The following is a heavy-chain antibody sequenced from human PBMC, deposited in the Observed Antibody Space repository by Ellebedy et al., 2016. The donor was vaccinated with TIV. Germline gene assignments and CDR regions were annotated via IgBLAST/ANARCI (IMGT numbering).Heavy chain of an antibody. CDR3: SSPVTPWYSMDV. V-gene: IGHV3-73*01. J-gene: IGHJ6*03. D-gene: IGHD3-10*01. CDR1: GFTLSDSA. CDR2: VRSKANSDAT. Sequence: GESLKIPCAASGFTLSDSAVHWVSQAPGQGLQWIGRVRSKANSDATEYDPSLKGRFSISRDDSKNTAHLQMDILKTEDTAMYFCSSPVTPWYSMDVWGKGTPVTVSS.